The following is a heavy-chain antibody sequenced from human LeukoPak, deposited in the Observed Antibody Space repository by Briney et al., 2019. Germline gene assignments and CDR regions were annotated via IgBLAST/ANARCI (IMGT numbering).Heavy chain of an antibody. D-gene: IGHD1-14*01. CDR3: ARGPDSRKAGY. CDR1: GESFTDNH. CDR2: ISHDEGT. V-gene: IGHV4-34*01. Sequence: PSETLSLTCGIYGESFTDNHFNWIRQPPGKGLEWIGEISHDEGTNYSPSLKSRVTISLDTSKNQFSLKVTYVTAADTAVYYCARGPDSRKAGYWGPGTLVTVSS. J-gene: IGHJ4*02.